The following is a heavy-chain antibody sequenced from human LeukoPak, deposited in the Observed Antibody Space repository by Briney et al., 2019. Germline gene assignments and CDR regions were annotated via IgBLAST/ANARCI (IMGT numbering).Heavy chain of an antibody. J-gene: IGHJ4*02. CDR3: ASRSGWYFYYFDY. Sequence: SETLSLTCTVSGGSINSGYYWGWIRQPPGKGLEWIGSIHHSGKTYYNPSLKSRVTISVDTSKNQFSLKLSSVTAADTAVYYCASRSGWYFYYFDYWGQGTLVTVSS. V-gene: IGHV4-38-2*02. D-gene: IGHD6-19*01. CDR1: GGSINSGYY. CDR2: IHHSGKT.